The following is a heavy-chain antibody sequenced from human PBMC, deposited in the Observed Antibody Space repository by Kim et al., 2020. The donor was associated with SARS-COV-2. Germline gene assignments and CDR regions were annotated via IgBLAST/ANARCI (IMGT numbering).Heavy chain of an antibody. CDR1: GFTFSSYG. CDR2: IWYDGSNK. D-gene: IGHD2-15*01. Sequence: GGSLRLSCAASGFTFSSYGMHWVRQAPGKGLEWVAVIWYDGSNKYYADSVKGRFTISRDNSKNTLYLQMNSLRAEDTAVYYCARGGYCSGGSCYHYYYYMDVWGKGTTVTVSS. V-gene: IGHV3-33*01. J-gene: IGHJ6*03. CDR3: ARGGYCSGGSCYHYYYYMDV.